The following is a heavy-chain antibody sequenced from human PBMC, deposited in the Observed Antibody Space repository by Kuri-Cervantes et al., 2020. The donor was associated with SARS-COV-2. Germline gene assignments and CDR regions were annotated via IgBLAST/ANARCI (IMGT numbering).Heavy chain of an antibody. J-gene: IGHJ4*02. CDR2: ITSSSTTI. D-gene: IGHD5-18*01. V-gene: IGHV3-48*01. CDR1: GFTFSNYN. CDR3: ARAADTDY. Sequence: GESLKISRAASGFTFSNYNMNWVRQAPGKGLEWISSITSSSTTIHYADSVKGRFTISRDNAKNSLYLQMNSLRAEDTAVYYCARAADTDYWGQGTLVTVSS.